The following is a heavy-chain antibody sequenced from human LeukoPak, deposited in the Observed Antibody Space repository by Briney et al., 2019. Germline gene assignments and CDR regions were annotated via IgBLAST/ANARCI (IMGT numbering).Heavy chain of an antibody. D-gene: IGHD2-2*02. J-gene: IGHJ6*03. CDR1: GFTFSSYA. CDR3: AKVPCSSTSCYTITKDYYYYYYMDV. CDR2: ISGSGGST. V-gene: IGHV3-23*01. Sequence: GGSLRLSCAASGFTFSSYAMSWVRQAPGKGLEWVSAISGSGGSTYYADSVKGRFTISRDNSKNTLYLQMNSLRAEDTAVYYCAKVPCSSTSCYTITKDYYYYYYMDVWGKGTTVTVSS.